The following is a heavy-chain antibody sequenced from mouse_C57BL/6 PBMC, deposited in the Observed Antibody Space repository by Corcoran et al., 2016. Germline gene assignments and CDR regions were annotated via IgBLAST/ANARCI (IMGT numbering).Heavy chain of an antibody. CDR1: GYTFTDYY. V-gene: IGHV1-76*01. CDR3: ADSNLFAY. J-gene: IGHJ3*01. D-gene: IGHD2-5*01. Sequence: QVQLKQSGAELVRPGASVKLSCKASGYTFTDYYINWVKQRPGQGLEWIARIYPGSGNTYYNEKFKGKATLTAEKSSSPAYMQLSSLASEDSAVYFCADSNLFAYWGQGTLVTVSA. CDR2: IYPGSGNT.